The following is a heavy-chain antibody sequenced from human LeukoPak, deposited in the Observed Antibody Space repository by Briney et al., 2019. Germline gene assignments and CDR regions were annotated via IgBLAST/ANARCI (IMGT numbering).Heavy chain of an antibody. V-gene: IGHV3-30-3*01. CDR1: GFTFSSYA. CDR2: ISYDGSNK. CDR3: ARGSRGHIVATIDIDY. J-gene: IGHJ4*02. D-gene: IGHD5-12*01. Sequence: GGSLRLSCAASGFTFSSYAMHWVRQAPGKGLEWVAVISYDGSNKYYADSVKGRFTISRDNSKNTLYLQMNSLRAEDTAVYYCARGSRGHIVATIDIDYWGQGTLVTVSS.